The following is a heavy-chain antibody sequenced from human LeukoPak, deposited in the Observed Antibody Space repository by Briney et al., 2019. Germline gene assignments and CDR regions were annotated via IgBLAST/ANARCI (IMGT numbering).Heavy chain of an antibody. J-gene: IGHJ5*02. CDR3: ARGGITSLLNWFDP. Sequence: SETLSLTCTVSGGSISSYYWSWIRQPAGKGLEWIGRIYTSGSTNYNPSLKSRVTMSVDTSKNQFSLKLSSVTAADTAVYYCARGGITSLLNWFDPWGQGILVTVSS. CDR1: GGSISSYY. D-gene: IGHD3-16*01. V-gene: IGHV4-4*07. CDR2: IYTSGST.